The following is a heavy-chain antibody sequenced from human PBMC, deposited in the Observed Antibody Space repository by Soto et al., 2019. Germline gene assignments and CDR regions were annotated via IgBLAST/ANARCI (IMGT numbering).Heavy chain of an antibody. J-gene: IGHJ3*02. CDR2: ISWNSGNI. CDR3: AKVEGAFDI. V-gene: IGHV3-9*01. CDR1: GFSFAGYA. Sequence: EVQLVESGGGLVQPGRSLRLSCAASGFSFAGYAMHWVRQAPGKGLEWVSGISWNSGNIGYADSVKGRFTISRDNAKNSLYLRMNSLTTEDTALYYCAKVEGAFDIWGQGTMVTVS.